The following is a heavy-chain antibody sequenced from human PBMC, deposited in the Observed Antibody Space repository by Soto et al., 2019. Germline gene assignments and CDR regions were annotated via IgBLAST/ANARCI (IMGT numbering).Heavy chain of an antibody. Sequence: GASVKVSCKTSGYTFGIYDFHWVRQATGQGLEWLGWMSPNSGDTGYAQKFQGRVTMTKNTSIRTAYMELSSLTSEDTAVYYCTRTRPHWGEFDYWGQGTPVTVS. CDR2: MSPNSGDT. CDR1: GYTFGIYD. D-gene: IGHD7-27*01. V-gene: IGHV1-8*01. J-gene: IGHJ4*02. CDR3: TRTRPHWGEFDY.